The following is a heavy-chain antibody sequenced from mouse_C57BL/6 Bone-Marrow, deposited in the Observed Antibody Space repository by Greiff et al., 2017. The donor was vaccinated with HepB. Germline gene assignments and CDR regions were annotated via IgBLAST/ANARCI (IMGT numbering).Heavy chain of an antibody. CDR2: IYPGDGDT. CDR3: ARVGPRQLRLYFDY. D-gene: IGHD3-2*02. Sequence: QVQLQQSGPELVKPGASVKISCKASGYAFSSSWMNWVKQRPGKGLEWIGRIYPGDGDTNYNGKFKGKATLTADKSSSTAYMQLSSLTSEDSAVYVCARVGPRQLRLYFDYWGQGTTLTVSS. CDR1: GYAFSSSW. V-gene: IGHV1-82*01. J-gene: IGHJ2*01.